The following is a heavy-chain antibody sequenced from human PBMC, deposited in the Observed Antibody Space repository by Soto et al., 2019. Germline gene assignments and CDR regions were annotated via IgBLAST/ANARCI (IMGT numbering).Heavy chain of an antibody. CDR3: ARSVRFLDRRDYGMDV. CDR2: IYYSGST. J-gene: IGHJ6*02. CDR1: GGSISSYY. V-gene: IGHV4-59*01. Sequence: SSETLSLTCTVSGGSISSYYWSWIRQPPGKGLEWIGYIYYSGSTNYNPSLKSRVTISVDTSKNQFSLKLSSVTAADTAVYYCARSVRFLDRRDYGMDVWGQGTTVTVSS. D-gene: IGHD3-3*01.